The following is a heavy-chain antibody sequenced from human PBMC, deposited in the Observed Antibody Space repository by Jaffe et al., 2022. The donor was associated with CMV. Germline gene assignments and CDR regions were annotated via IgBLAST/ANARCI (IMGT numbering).Heavy chain of an antibody. CDR3: ATESPLSPRALDF. CDR1: GFTFSDYW. CDR2: IKQDGSER. D-gene: IGHD3-10*01. J-gene: IGHJ3*01. Sequence: EVQLLESGGGLVQAGGSLRLSCATSGFTFSDYWMSWVRQTPGKGLEWVANIKQDGSERNYVDSVRGRSTISRDNAKNSLFLHINSLRVEDTAMYYCATESPLSPRALDFWGQGTMVTVSS. V-gene: IGHV3-7*03.